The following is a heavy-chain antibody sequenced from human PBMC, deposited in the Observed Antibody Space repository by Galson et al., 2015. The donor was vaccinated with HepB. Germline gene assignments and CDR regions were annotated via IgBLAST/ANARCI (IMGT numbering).Heavy chain of an antibody. J-gene: IGHJ4*02. CDR3: VRHDRRRGVAGMTRALGVDS. V-gene: IGHV5-51*01. CDR2: IFPGDSRT. Sequence: QSGAEVKKPGESVRISCRTSGYTFTDYWIGWVRQMPGKGLEWMGIIFPGDSRTVYSPSFQGQVTISVDRSIGVAYLQWNSLKASDNAMFYCVRHDRRRGVAGMTRALGVDSWGQGTLVTVSS. D-gene: IGHD3-10*01. CDR1: GYTFTDYW.